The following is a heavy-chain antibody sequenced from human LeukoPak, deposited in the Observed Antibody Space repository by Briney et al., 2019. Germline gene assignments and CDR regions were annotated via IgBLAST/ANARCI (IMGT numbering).Heavy chain of an antibody. CDR1: VVTLSSDA. CDR2: ISGSGGST. CDR3: AKDRRPSLTMLFDI. V-gene: IGHV3-23*01. D-gene: IGHD2-8*01. J-gene: IGHJ3*02. Sequence: GGTLRLSCAASVVTLSSDAISWVRHARGKGREWVSAISGSGGSTYYADSVKGRFTISRDNSKNTLYLQMNSLRAEDTAVYYCAKDRRPSLTMLFDIWGQGTMVTVSS.